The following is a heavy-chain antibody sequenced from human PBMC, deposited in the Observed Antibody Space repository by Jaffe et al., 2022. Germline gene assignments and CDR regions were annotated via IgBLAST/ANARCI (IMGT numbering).Heavy chain of an antibody. CDR3: ARDKISRRFGVAFDI. V-gene: IGHV4-59*01. CDR1: GGSISSYY. Sequence: QVQLQESGPGLVKPSETLSLTCTVSGGSISSYYWSWIRQPPGKGLEWIGYIYYSGSTNYNPSLKSRVTISVDTSKNQFSLKLSSVTAADTAVYYCARDKISRRFGVAFDIWGQGTMVTVSS. D-gene: IGHD3-10*01. J-gene: IGHJ3*02. CDR2: IYYSGST.